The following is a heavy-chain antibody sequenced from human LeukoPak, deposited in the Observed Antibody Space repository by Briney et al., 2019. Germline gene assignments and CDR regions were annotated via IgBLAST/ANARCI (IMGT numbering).Heavy chain of an antibody. CDR1: GYRFTNYW. D-gene: IGHD3-22*01. V-gene: IGHV5-51*01. CDR2: IYPGDSDT. J-gene: IGHJ4*02. CDR3: ARLDDSSGYYSYFDY. Sequence: GESLKISCNGSGYRFTNYWIGWVRQMPGKGLEWMGIIYPGDSDTKYSPSFQGQVTTSADKSINTALLQWSSRKASDTAMYYCARLDDSSGYYSYFDYWGQGTLVTVSS.